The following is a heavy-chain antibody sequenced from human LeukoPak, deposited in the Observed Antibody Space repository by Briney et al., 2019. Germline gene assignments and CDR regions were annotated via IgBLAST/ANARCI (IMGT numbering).Heavy chain of an antibody. J-gene: IGHJ1*01. CDR1: GYTFTSYA. CDR3: ATDIVVVVAATSNAEYFQH. D-gene: IGHD2-15*01. Sequence: ASEKVSCKASGYTFTSYAMHWVRQAPGQRLEWMGWINAGNGNTKYSQKFQGRVTITRDTSASTAYMELSSLRSEDTAVYYCATDIVVVVAATSNAEYFQHWGQGTLVTVSS. CDR2: INAGNGNT. V-gene: IGHV1-3*01.